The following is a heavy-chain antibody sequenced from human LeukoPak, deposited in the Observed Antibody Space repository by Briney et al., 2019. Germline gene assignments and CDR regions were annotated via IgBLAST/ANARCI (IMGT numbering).Heavy chain of an antibody. Sequence: GGSLRLSCAASGFTFSSYGMHWVRQAPGKGLEWVAFIRYDGSNKYYADSVKGRFTISRDNSKNTLYLQMNSLRAEDTAVYYCAKDQRDIVVVPAAYDYWGQGTLVTVSS. CDR3: AKDQRDIVVVPAAYDY. CDR2: IRYDGSNK. CDR1: GFTFSSYG. J-gene: IGHJ4*02. D-gene: IGHD2-2*01. V-gene: IGHV3-30*02.